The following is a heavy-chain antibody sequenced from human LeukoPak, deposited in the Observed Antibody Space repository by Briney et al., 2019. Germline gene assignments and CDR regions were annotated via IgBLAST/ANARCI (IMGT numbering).Heavy chain of an antibody. CDR3: ARRPINCIITNCYVDY. D-gene: IGHD2-2*01. CDR2: INPNSGGT. J-gene: IGHJ4*02. Sequence: ASVKVSCKASGYTFTGYYMHWVRQAPGQGLEWMGWINPNSGGTNYAQEFQGRVTMTRDTSLSTAYMELSRLRSDDTAVYFCARRPINCIITNCYVDYWGQGTLVTVSS. CDR1: GYTFTGYY. V-gene: IGHV1-2*02.